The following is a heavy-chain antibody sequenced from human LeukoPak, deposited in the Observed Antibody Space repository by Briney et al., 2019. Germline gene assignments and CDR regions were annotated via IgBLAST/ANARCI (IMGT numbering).Heavy chain of an antibody. D-gene: IGHD6-19*01. V-gene: IGHV4-31*02. CDR1: GGSISNAAYY. J-gene: IGHJ4*02. Sequence: SQTLSLTCTVSGGSISNAAYYWSWIRQPPGKGLEWIGSIDYSGSTHYNPSLKSRATISIDTSKNQFSLNLYSVTAADTAVYYCAREYTLYRSGWFLDYWGQGTLVTVSS. CDR2: IDYSGST. CDR3: AREYTLYRSGWFLDY.